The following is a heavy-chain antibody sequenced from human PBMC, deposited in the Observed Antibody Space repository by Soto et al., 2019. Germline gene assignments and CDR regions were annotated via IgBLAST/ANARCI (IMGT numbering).Heavy chain of an antibody. Sequence: GGSLRLCCAACGVSFRSYGMHWVRQAPGKGLEWVAVIWYDGSNKYYADSVKGRFTISRDNSKNTLYLQMNSLRAEDTAVYYCARKYYYGSGSYSAFDIWGQGTMVTVSS. V-gene: IGHV3-33*01. CDR2: IWYDGSNK. J-gene: IGHJ3*02. D-gene: IGHD3-10*01. CDR3: ARKYYYGSGSYSAFDI. CDR1: GVSFRSYG.